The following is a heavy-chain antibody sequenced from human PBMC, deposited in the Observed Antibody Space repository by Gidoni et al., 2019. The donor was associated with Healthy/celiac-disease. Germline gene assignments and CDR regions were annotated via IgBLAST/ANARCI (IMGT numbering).Heavy chain of an antibody. J-gene: IGHJ4*02. D-gene: IGHD1-26*01. CDR2: IMWDGGST. V-gene: IGHV3-43*01. CDR1: GFTFDDYT. Sequence: EVQLVESVGVVVQPGGSLRLSCAASGFTFDDYTMHWVRQAPGKGLEWVSLIMWDGGSTYYADSVKGRFTISRDNSKNSLYLEMNSLRTEDTALYYCAKDAGGDSGSYSDYWGQGTLVTVSS. CDR3: AKDAGGDSGSYSDY.